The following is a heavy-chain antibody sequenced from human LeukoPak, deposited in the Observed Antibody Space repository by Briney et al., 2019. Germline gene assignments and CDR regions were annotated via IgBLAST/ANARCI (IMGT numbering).Heavy chain of an antibody. J-gene: IGHJ4*02. V-gene: IGHV4-31*03. Sequence: SLMCTVSGGFMRSGGDLGRRIPKHRAKGLEWIGYFYYNRRTYYHQDLKHRVTISVDTSKNQFSLKLSSVTAADTAVYYCARVKTYYFDYWGQGTLVTVSS. CDR3: ARVKTYYFDY. CDR2: FYYNRRT. CDR1: GGFMRSGGDL.